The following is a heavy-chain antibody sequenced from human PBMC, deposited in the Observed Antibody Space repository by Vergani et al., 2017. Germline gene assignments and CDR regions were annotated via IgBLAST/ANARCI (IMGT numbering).Heavy chain of an antibody. D-gene: IGHD3-3*01. J-gene: IGHJ6*03. CDR3: ARVQELYDFWSGYRVRYYYYMDV. CDR2: INHSGST. Sequence: QVRLQESGPGLVKPSETLSLTCAVYGGSFSGYYWSWIRQPPGKGLEWIGEINHSGSTNYNPSLKSRVTISVDTSKNQFSLKLSSVTAADTAVYYCARVQELYDFWSGYRVRYYYYMDVWGKXP. V-gene: IGHV4-34*01. CDR1: GGSFSGYY.